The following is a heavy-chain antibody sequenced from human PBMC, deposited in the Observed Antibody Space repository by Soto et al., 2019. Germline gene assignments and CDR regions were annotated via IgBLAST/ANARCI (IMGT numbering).Heavy chain of an antibody. CDR1: GYTFTSYD. V-gene: IGHV1-8*01. CDR2: MNPNSGNT. Sequence: GASVKVSCKASGYTFTSYDSNWVRQATGQGLEWMGWMNPNSGNTGYAQKFQGRVTMTRNNSISTDYMELSSLRSEDTAVYYCARGGSSWYGSAGGFDPSGQRTLVTVCS. J-gene: IGHJ5*02. CDR3: ARGGSSWYGSAGGFDP. D-gene: IGHD6-13*01.